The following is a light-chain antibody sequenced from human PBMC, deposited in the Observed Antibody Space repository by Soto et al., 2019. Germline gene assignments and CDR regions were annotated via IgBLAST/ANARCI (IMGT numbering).Light chain of an antibody. V-gene: IGLV3-9*01. CDR3: HVWDSSTVV. CDR2: RDN. Sequence: SYELTQPLSVSVALGQTARITCGGNNIGSKHVHWYQQKPGQAPVVVIYRDNNRPSGIPERFSGSNSGNTATLTISRAQAGDEADYYCHVWDSSTVVFGGGTKLTVL. J-gene: IGLJ2*01. CDR1: NIGSKH.